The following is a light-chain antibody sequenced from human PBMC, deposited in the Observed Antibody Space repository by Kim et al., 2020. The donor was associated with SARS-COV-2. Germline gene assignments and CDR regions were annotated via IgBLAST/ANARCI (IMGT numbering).Light chain of an antibody. CDR3: QQYNNRPLT. Sequence: PGERAHLSRRARQWGGSNLARYPQEPGQAPRPLIYGATTRATGIPARFGGSGSGTEFTLTISSLQSEDFALYYCQQYNNRPLTFAGGTKLEI. CDR2: GAT. CDR1: QWGGSN. J-gene: IGKJ4*01. V-gene: IGKV3-15*01.